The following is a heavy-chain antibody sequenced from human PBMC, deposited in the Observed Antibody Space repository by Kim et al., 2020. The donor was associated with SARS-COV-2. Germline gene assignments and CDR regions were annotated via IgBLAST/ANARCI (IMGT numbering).Heavy chain of an antibody. CDR1: GYSFTSYW. Sequence: GESLKISCKGSGYSFTSYWIGWVRQMPGKGLEWMGIIYPGDSDTRYSPSFQGQVTISADKSISTAYLQWSSLKASDTAMYYCARQIAAAGRNPPYYYYYYGMDVWGQGTTFTVSS. J-gene: IGHJ6*02. CDR3: ARQIAAAGRNPPYYYYYYGMDV. CDR2: IYPGDSDT. D-gene: IGHD6-13*01. V-gene: IGHV5-51*01.